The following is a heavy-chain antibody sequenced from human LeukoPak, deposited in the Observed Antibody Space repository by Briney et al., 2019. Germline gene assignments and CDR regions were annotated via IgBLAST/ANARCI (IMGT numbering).Heavy chain of an antibody. J-gene: IGHJ4*02. V-gene: IGHV3-23*01. CDR2: TSDRGDYT. D-gene: IGHD1-26*01. CDR3: AKKAQYNGNYPLDY. CDR1: GFTFSSYA. Sequence: GGSLRLSCAASGFTFSSYAMSWVRQAPGKGLEWVSGTSDRGDYTYYADSVKGRFTISRDNSKNTLYLQMNSLRAEDTALYFCAKKAQYNGNYPLDYWGQGTLVTVSS.